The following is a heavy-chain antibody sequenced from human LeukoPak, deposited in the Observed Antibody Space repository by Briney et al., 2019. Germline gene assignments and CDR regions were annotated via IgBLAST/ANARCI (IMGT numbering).Heavy chain of an antibody. J-gene: IGHJ4*02. CDR3: ARWRGYSSGWLGPFDD. D-gene: IGHD6-13*01. CDR1: GYTFTGHY. CDR2: IDTKSGDP. Sequence: ASVKVSCKAAGYTFTGHYLHWVRQAPGQGLEWMGWIDTKSGDPKYAQRFQGRVAMTRDTSINTGYMELRSLTSDDTAVYYCARWRGYSSGWLGPFDDWGQGTLVTVSS. V-gene: IGHV1-2*02.